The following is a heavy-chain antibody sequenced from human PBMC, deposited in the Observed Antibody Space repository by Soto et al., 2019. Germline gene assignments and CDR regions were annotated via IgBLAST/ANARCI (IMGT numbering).Heavy chain of an antibody. V-gene: IGHV4-39*01. CDR3: ARRNELELHYYGMDV. CDR2: IYYSGST. D-gene: IGHD1-7*01. Sequence: SETLSLTCTVSGGSISSSSYYWGWIRQPPGKGLEWIGSIYYSGSTYYNPSLKSRVTISVDTSKNQFSLKLSSVTAADTAVYYCARRNELELHYYGMDVWGQGTTVTVSS. J-gene: IGHJ6*02. CDR1: GGSISSSSYY.